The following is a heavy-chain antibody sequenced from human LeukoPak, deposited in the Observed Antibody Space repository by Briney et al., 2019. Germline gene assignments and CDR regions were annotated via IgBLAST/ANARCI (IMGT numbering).Heavy chain of an antibody. V-gene: IGHV1-3*03. CDR3: ARAHAYYYDSSGYYYVAPLFDY. D-gene: IGHD3-22*01. CDR1: GYTFTSYA. J-gene: IGHJ4*02. CDR2: INAGNGNT. Sequence: ASVKVSCKASGYTFTSYAMHWVRQAPGQRLEWMGWINAGNGNTKYSQKFQGRVTITRDTSASTAYMELSSLRSEDMAVYYCARAHAYYYDSSGYYYVAPLFDYWGQGTLVTVSS.